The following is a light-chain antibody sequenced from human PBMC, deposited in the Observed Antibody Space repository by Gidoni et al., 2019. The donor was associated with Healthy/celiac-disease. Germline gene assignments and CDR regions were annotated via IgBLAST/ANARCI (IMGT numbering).Light chain of an antibody. CDR1: KLGDKY. J-gene: IGLJ2*01. Sequence: SYELTQPRSVSLSPGQTASITCSGDKLGDKYACWYQQQPGQSPVLVIYQDRQLPSGIPERFSGSNSGNTATLTIRGTQAMDEADYYCQAWNSSTRVFGGGTKLTVL. CDR3: QAWNSSTRV. CDR2: QDR. V-gene: IGLV3-1*01.